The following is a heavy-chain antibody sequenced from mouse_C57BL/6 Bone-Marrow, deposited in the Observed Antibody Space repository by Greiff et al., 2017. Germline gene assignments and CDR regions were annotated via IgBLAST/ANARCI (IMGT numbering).Heavy chain of an antibody. Sequence: QVQLQQPGAELVKPGASVKMSCKASGYTFTSYWITWVKQRPGQGLEWIGDIYPGSGSNNYNEKFKSKATLTVDTSSSTAYMHLSSLTSEVSAVYYCARPYYSNYWYFDVWGTGTTVTVSS. J-gene: IGHJ1*03. CDR3: ARPYYSNYWYFDV. D-gene: IGHD2-5*01. CDR1: GYTFTSYW. CDR2: IYPGSGSN. V-gene: IGHV1-55*01.